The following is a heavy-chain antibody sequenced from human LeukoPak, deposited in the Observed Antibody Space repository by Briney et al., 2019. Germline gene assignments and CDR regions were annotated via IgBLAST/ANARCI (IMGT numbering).Heavy chain of an antibody. J-gene: IGHJ4*02. CDR3: ARDLLALVVTAIGAGDYYFDY. Sequence: ASVKVSCKASGYTFTGYYMHWVRQAPGQGLEWMGWINPNSGGTNYAQKFQGRVTMTRDTSISTAYMELSRLRSDDTAVYYCARDLLALVVTAIGAGDYYFDYWGQGTLVTVSS. CDR2: INPNSGGT. V-gene: IGHV1-2*02. CDR1: GYTFTGYY. D-gene: IGHD2-21*02.